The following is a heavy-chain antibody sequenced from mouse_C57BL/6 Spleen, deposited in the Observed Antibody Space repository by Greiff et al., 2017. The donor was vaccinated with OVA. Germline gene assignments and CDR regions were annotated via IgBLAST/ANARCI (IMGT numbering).Heavy chain of an antibody. Sequence: EVKLQESGPGLVKPSQSLSLTCSVTGYSITSGYYWNWIRQFPGNKLEWMGYISYDGSNNYNPSLKNRISITRDTSKNQFFLKLNSVTTEDTATYYCARGLRCDYWGQGTTLTVSS. CDR1: GYSITSGYY. J-gene: IGHJ2*01. D-gene: IGHD1-1*01. V-gene: IGHV3-6*01. CDR2: ISYDGSN. CDR3: ARGLRCDY.